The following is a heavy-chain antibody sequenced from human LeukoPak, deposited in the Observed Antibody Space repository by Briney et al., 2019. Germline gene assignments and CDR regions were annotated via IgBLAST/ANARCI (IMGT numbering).Heavy chain of an antibody. D-gene: IGHD6-13*01. CDR2: IKQDGSEK. CDR3: ARDIADYYFDY. V-gene: IGHV3-7*01. J-gene: IGHJ4*02. CDR1: GFTFSSYW. Sequence: GGSLRLSCAASGFTFSSYWMSWVRQAPGRGLEWVANIKQDGSEKYYVDSVKGRFTISRDNAKNSLYLQMNSLRAEDTAVYYCARDIADYYFDYWGQGTLVTVSS.